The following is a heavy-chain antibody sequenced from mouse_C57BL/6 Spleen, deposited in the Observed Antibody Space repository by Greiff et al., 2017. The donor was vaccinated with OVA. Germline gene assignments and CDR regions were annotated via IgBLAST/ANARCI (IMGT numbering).Heavy chain of an antibody. CDR3: ARKQDGTAQAKEAWFAY. J-gene: IGHJ3*01. CDR2: INPYNGGS. CDR1: GYTFTDYY. V-gene: IGHV1-19*01. Sequence: EVQLQQSGPVLVKPGASVKMSCKASGYTFTDYYMNWLKQSHGKSLEWIGVINPYNGGSRHNQKFKGKATLTVDKSSSTAYIELNRLTSEDSTVYYCARKQDGTAQAKEAWFAYWGEGTLVAVSA. D-gene: IGHD3-2*02.